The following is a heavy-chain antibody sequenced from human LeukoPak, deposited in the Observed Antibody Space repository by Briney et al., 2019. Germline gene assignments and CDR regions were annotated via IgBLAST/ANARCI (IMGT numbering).Heavy chain of an antibody. J-gene: IGHJ4*02. Sequence: GGSLRLSCAASGFTFSSYGMHWVRQAPGKGLEWVAFIRYDGSNKYYADSVKGRFTISRDNSKNTLYLQMNSLRAEDTAVYYCAKGLGYYDSNLGYWGQGTLVTVSS. CDR1: GFTFSSYG. V-gene: IGHV3-30*02. CDR3: AKGLGYYDSNLGY. D-gene: IGHD3-22*01. CDR2: IRYDGSNK.